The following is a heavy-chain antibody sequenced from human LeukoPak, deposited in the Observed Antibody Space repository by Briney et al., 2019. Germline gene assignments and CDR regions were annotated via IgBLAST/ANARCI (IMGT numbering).Heavy chain of an antibody. V-gene: IGHV3-7*03. D-gene: IGHD6-19*01. CDR1: GFTFSSYW. CDR3: ARGPPRQWLTFDI. Sequence: GGSLRLSCGASGFTFSSYWMNWVRQAPGKGLEWVANIKQDGSERNYVASVKGRFTISRDNAKNSLYLQMNSLRAEDTAVYYCARGPPRQWLTFDIWGQGTMVTVSS. CDR2: IKQDGSER. J-gene: IGHJ3*02.